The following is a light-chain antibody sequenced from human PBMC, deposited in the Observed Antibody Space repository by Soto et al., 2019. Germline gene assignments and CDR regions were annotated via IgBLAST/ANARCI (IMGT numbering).Light chain of an antibody. CDR2: DVN. J-gene: IGLJ1*01. V-gene: IGLV2-8*01. Sequence: QSVLTQPPSASGFPGQSVTISCTGTSSDVGYYDYVSWYQQHPGKAPKLVIYDVNKRPSGVPDRVSASKSGNTASLTVSGLRAEDEADYYCSSYAGSNNFVFGSGTKLTVL. CDR3: SSYAGSNNFV. CDR1: SSDVGYYDY.